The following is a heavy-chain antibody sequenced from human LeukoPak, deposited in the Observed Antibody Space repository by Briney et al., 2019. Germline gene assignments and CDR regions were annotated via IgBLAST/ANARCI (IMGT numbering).Heavy chain of an antibody. CDR3: AAKGGDYYFQTFEY. V-gene: IGHV3-33*01. CDR2: IWYDGSNK. J-gene: IGHJ4*02. CDR1: GFTFSSYG. D-gene: IGHD2/OR15-2a*01. Sequence: GGSLRLSCAASGFTFSSYGMHWVRQAPGKGLEWVAVIWYDGSNKYYADSVKGRFTISRDNSRNRLYLQMNSLRAEDTAIYYCAAKGGDYYFQTFEYWGQGTLVTVSS.